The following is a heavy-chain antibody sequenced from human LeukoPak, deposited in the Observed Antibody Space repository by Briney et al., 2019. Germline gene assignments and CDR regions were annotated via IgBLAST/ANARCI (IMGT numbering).Heavy chain of an antibody. V-gene: IGHV3-21*01. Sequence: PSETLSLTCTVSGGSISSSSYYWGWIRQPPGKGLEWVSSISSSSSYIYYADSVKGRFTISRDNAKNSLYLQMNSLRAEDTAVYYCAREGLHYYDSSGYYAFDIWGQGTMVTVSS. CDR2: ISSSSSYI. CDR1: GGSISSSS. D-gene: IGHD3-22*01. J-gene: IGHJ3*02. CDR3: AREGLHYYDSSGYYAFDI.